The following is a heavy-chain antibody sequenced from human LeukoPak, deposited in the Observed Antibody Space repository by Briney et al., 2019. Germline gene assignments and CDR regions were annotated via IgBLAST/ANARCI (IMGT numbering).Heavy chain of an antibody. CDR2: INHTGST. CDR1: GGSLSGYY. V-gene: IGHV4-34*01. D-gene: IGHD3-10*01. Sequence: SETLSLTCAVYGGSLSGYYWSWIRQPPGKGLEWIGEINHTGSTGYHPSLQSRVTTSVDRSKNQFSLKMSSVPAADTAVYYCARHSQSIWFFDYWGHGTLVTVSS. J-gene: IGHJ4*01. CDR3: ARHSQSIWFFDY.